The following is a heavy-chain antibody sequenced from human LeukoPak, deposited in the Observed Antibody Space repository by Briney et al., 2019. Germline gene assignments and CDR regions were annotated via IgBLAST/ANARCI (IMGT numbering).Heavy chain of an antibody. CDR1: GFTFSSYG. D-gene: IGHD4/OR15-4a*01. CDR2: IWYDGSNK. CDR3: AAHYSSSFGDFDY. Sequence: GGSLRLSCAASGFTFSSYGMHWVRQAPGKGLEWVAVIWYDGSNKYYADSVKGRFTISRDNSKNTLYLQMNSLRAEDTAVYYCAAHYSSSFGDFDYWGQGTLVTVSP. V-gene: IGHV3-30*02. J-gene: IGHJ4*02.